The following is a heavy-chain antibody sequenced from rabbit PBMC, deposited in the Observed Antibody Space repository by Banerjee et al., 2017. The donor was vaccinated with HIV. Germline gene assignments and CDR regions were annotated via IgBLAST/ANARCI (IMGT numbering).Heavy chain of an antibody. J-gene: IGHJ4*01. Sequence: QEQLEESGGDLVKPGASLTLTCTASGFSFSSSYWICWVRQAPGKGLEWIGCIETGDGSTSSASGAKGRSTGSKPSSTTVTLQLISRTAADTATFFCASRYNNGDYAFNFWGPGTLVTVS. V-gene: IGHV1S45*01. CDR1: GFSFSSSYW. CDR3: ASRYNNGDYAFNF. D-gene: IGHD2-1*01. CDR2: IETGDGST.